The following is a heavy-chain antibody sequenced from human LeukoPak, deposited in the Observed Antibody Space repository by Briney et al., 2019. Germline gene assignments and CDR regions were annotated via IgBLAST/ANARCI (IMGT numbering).Heavy chain of an antibody. CDR1: GGSISSYY. CDR3: ARAPYSSSSSGYFDY. J-gene: IGHJ4*02. Sequence: PSETLSLTCTVSGGSISSYYWSWIRQPPGKGLEWIGYIYYSGSTNYNPSLKSRVTISVDTSKNQFSLKLSSVTAADTAVYYCARAPYSSSSSGYFDYWGQGTLVTVSS. D-gene: IGHD6-6*01. CDR2: IYYSGST. V-gene: IGHV4-59*01.